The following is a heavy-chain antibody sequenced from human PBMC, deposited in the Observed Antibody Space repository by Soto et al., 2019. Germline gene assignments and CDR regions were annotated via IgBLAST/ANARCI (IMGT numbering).Heavy chain of an antibody. J-gene: IGHJ4*02. D-gene: IGHD6-13*01. Sequence: QLRLQESGPGLVKPSETLSLTCTVSGGSIRSSTYYWGWIRQPPGKGLEWIGSIYYSGSNHYNPSRKSRVSMSVNTYTNQFYLQLNPVTAADTAVYDGTRHEGGAAADRPLDYWGQGTLVTVSS. CDR1: GGSIRSSTYY. CDR2: IYYSGSN. V-gene: IGHV4-39*01. CDR3: TRHEGGAAADRPLDY.